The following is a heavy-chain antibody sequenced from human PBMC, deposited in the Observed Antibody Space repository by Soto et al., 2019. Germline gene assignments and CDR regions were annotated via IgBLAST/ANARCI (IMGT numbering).Heavy chain of an antibody. CDR2: IYYSGST. V-gene: IGHV4-39*01. CDR3: ARHMSGYCSGGSCYSYYFDY. D-gene: IGHD2-15*01. CDR1: GGSISSSSYY. Sequence: SETLSLTCTVSGGSISSSSYYWGWIRQPPGKGLEWIGSIYYSGSTYYNPSLKSRVTVSVDTSKNQFSLKLSSVTAADTAVYYCARHMSGYCSGGSCYSYYFDYWGQGTLVTVYS. J-gene: IGHJ4*02.